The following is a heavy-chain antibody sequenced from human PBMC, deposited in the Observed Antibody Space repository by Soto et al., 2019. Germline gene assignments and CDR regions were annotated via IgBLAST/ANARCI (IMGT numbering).Heavy chain of an antibody. D-gene: IGHD3-22*01. Sequence: GGSLRLSCAASGFTFSDYYMNWIRLAPGKGLEWVSYMSGSTSTFYYADSVKGRFTISRDNAKNSLYLLMNSLRAEDTAVYYCARSKYYYDSSGYYAHEYWGQGTPVTVSS. CDR3: ARSKYYYDSSGYYAHEY. CDR2: MSGSTSTF. J-gene: IGHJ4*02. V-gene: IGHV3-11*01. CDR1: GFTFSDYY.